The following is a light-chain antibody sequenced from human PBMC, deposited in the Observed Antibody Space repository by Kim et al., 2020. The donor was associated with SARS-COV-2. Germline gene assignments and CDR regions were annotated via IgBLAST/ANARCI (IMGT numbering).Light chain of an antibody. CDR1: QSVSSY. Sequence: LSPGARATPSCRASQSVSSYLAWYQQKTGQAPSLLIYDASNRATGIPARFSGSESGTDFTLTISSLGPEDFAVYYCQQRSNWPPSFGQGTRLEIK. CDR2: DAS. J-gene: IGKJ5*01. CDR3: QQRSNWPPS. V-gene: IGKV3-11*01.